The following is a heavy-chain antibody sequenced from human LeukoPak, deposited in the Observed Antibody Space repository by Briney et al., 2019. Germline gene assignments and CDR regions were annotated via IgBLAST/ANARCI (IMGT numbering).Heavy chain of an antibody. CDR1: GGSISRTY. J-gene: IGHJ2*01. CDR2: IYSSGNT. Sequence: SETLSLTCTDSGGSISRTYWSWIRQPAGKGLEYIGRIYSSGNTNYNPSLKSRVTMSVDTSKNQFSLLLHSVTAADTAVYYCARVWLSSGSYWCFYLCGCGTLVIVSS. V-gene: IGHV4-4*07. CDR3: ARVWLSSGSYWCFYL. D-gene: IGHD3-22*01.